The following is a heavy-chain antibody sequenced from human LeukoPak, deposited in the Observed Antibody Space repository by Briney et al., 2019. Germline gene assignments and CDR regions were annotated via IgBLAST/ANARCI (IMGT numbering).Heavy chain of an antibody. CDR1: GGTFSSYA. J-gene: IGHJ5*02. CDR3: ASTVRGLVIEFNWFDP. D-gene: IGHD3/OR15-3a*01. Sequence: SVKVSCKASGGTFSSYAISWVRQAPGQGLEWMGRIIPTLGIANYAQKFQGRVTITADKSTSTAYMELSSLRSEDTAVYYCASTVRGLVIEFNWFDPWGQGTLVTVSS. CDR2: IIPTLGIA. V-gene: IGHV1-69*04.